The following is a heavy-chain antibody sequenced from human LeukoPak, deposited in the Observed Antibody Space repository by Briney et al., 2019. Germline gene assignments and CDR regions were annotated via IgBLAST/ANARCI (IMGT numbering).Heavy chain of an antibody. CDR1: GYTFTSYG. CDR3: ARGPNGDHFDY. J-gene: IGHJ4*02. Sequence: ASVKVSCKASGYTFTSYGISWVRQAPGQGLEWMGWINPNSGGTNYAQKFQGWVTMTRDTSISTAYMELSRLRSDDTAVYYCARGPNGDHFDYWGQGTLVTVSS. V-gene: IGHV1-2*04. D-gene: IGHD7-27*01. CDR2: INPNSGGT.